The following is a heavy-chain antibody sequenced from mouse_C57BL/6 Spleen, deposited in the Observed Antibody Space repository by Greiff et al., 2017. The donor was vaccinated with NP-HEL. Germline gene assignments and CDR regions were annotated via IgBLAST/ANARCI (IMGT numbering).Heavy chain of an antibody. CDR3: ARGGYGSSSKAWFAY. CDR2: ISDGGSYT. Sequence: DVHLVESGGGLVKPGGSLKLSCAASGFTFSSYAMSWVRQTPEKRLEWVATISDGGSYTYYPDNVKGRFTISRDNAKNNLYLQMSHLKSEDTAMYYGARGGYGSSSKAWFAYWGQGTLVTVSA. V-gene: IGHV5-4*01. D-gene: IGHD1-1*01. CDR1: GFTFSSYA. J-gene: IGHJ3*01.